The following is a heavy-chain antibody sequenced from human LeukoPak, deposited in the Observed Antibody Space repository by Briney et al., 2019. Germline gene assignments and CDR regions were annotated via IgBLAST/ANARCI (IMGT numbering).Heavy chain of an antibody. V-gene: IGHV3-53*01. CDR2: IYSGGST. Sequence: GGSLRLSCAASGFTVSSNYMSWVRQAPGKGLEWVSVIYSGGSTYYADSVKGRFTISRDNSKNTLYLQVNSLRAEDTAVYYCASGLGYCSGGSCSDAFDIWGQGTMVTVSS. D-gene: IGHD2-15*01. J-gene: IGHJ3*02. CDR3: ASGLGYCSGGSCSDAFDI. CDR1: GFTVSSNY.